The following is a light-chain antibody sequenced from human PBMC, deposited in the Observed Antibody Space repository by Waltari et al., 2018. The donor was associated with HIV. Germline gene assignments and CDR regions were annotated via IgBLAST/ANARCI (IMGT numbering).Light chain of an antibody. Sequence: QSALTQPAYVSGSPGQSITISRTGTRGDAGGYTFVSWYQKHPGKAPKLIIYNVNSRPSGVSIRFSGSRSANTASLTISGLQAEDEADYFCSSYTSSGPRYVLFGGGTRLTVL. CDR2: NVN. CDR3: SSYTSSGPRYVL. J-gene: IGLJ2*01. CDR1: RGDAGGYTF. V-gene: IGLV2-14*03.